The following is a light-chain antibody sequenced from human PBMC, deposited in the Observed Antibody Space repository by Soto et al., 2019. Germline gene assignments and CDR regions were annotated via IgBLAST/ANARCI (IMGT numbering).Light chain of an antibody. CDR3: QSYDSSLRGSV. V-gene: IGLV1-40*01. Sequence: QSVLTQPPSVSGAPGQRVTISCTGSSANIGAGFNVYWHQQLPGTAPKLLINGNNNRASGVPDRFSGSKSGTSASLAISGLQAEDEADYYCQSYDSSLRGSVFGGGTKLTVL. J-gene: IGLJ2*01. CDR2: GNN. CDR1: SANIGAGFN.